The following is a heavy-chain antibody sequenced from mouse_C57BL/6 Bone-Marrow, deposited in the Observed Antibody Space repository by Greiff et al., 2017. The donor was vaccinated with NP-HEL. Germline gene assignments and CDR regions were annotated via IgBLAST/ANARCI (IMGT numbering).Heavy chain of an antibody. D-gene: IGHD2-4*01. Sequence: EVKLQESGPGLVKPSQSLSLSCSVTGYSITSGYYWNWILQFPGNKLEWMGYISYDGSNNYNPSLKNRISITRYTSKNQFFLKLNSVTTEDTATYYCARERDYATYWGQGTLVTVSA. CDR3: ARERDYATY. CDR2: ISYDGSN. J-gene: IGHJ3*01. CDR1: GYSITSGYY. V-gene: IGHV3-6*01.